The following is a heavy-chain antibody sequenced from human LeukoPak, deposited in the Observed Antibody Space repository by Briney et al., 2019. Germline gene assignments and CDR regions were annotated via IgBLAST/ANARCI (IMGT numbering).Heavy chain of an antibody. J-gene: IGHJ6*03. CDR2: IYTSGST. CDR3: ARDRYGKPHTHYYMDV. Sequence: SETLSLTCTVSGGSISSGSYYWSWIRQPAGKGLEWIGRIYTSGSTNYNPSLKSRVTISVDTSKNQFSLKLSSVTAADTAVYYCARDRYGKPHTHYYMDVWGKGTTVTVSS. CDR1: GGSISSGSYY. V-gene: IGHV4-61*02. D-gene: IGHD3-16*02.